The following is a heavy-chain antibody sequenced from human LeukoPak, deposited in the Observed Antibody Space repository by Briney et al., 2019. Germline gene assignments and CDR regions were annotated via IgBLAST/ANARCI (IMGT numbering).Heavy chain of an antibody. D-gene: IGHD3-10*01. J-gene: IGHJ6*03. CDR2: IYYSGST. CDR3: ARSPAGTVAYYYYYYYMDV. CDR1: GGSISSYY. Sequence: SETLSLTCTVSGGSISSYYWSWIRQPPGKGLEWIGYIYYSGSTNYNPSLKSRVTISVDTSKNQFSLKLSSVTAADTAVYHCARSPAGTVAYYYYYYYMDVWGKGTTVTISS. V-gene: IGHV4-59*08.